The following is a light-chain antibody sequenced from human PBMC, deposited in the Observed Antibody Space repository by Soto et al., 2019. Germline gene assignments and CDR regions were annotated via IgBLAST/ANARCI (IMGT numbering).Light chain of an antibody. V-gene: IGLV2-14*01. CDR2: DVS. CDR3: SSYTSSSTVV. CDR1: SSDVGGYNY. J-gene: IGLJ2*01. Sequence: QSALTQPASVSGSPGQSITISCTGTSSDVGGYNYVSWYQQHPGKAPKLMIYDVSNRPSGVSNRFSGSKSGNTASLTISGPQAEDGADYYCSSYTSSSTVVFGGGTKPTVL.